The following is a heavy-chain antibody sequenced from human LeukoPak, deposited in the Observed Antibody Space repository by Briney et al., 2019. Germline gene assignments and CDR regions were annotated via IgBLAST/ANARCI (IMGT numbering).Heavy chain of an antibody. J-gene: IGHJ6*03. D-gene: IGHD1-20*01. V-gene: IGHV6-1*01. CDR2: TYYRSKWYN. Sequence: SQTLSLTCAISGDSVSSNSAAWNWIRQSPSRGLEWLGRTYYRSKWYNDYAVSVNSRITINPDTSKNQFSLQLNSVTPEDTAVYYCARDLLGFGVSVITGTRYYYYYYMDVWGKGTTVTVSS. CDR1: GDSVSSNSAA. CDR3: ARDLLGFGVSVITGTRYYYYYYMDV.